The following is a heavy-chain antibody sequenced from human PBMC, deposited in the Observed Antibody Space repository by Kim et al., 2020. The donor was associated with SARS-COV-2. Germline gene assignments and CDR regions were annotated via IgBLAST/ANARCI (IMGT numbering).Heavy chain of an antibody. D-gene: IGHD5-18*01. V-gene: IGHV3-23*01. J-gene: IGHJ4*02. Sequence: YADSGKGRFTISRDNSKKTLFLLMNSLRAEDTALYYCAKDLYPNGYSVFDCWGQGTLVTVSS. CDR3: AKDLYPNGYSVFDC.